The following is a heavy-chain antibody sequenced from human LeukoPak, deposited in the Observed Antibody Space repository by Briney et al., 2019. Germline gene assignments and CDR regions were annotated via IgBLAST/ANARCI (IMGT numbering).Heavy chain of an antibody. CDR3: AKGVGATRYNWFDP. D-gene: IGHD1-26*01. V-gene: IGHV3-23*01. CDR1: GLTFSRYA. J-gene: IGHJ5*02. Sequence: PGGSLRLSCAASGLTFSRYAMSWVRQAPGKGLEWVSGISGTGGITYYSDSVKGRFTISRDNSKNTLYLQMNSLRAEDTAVYYCAKGVGATRYNWFDPWGQGTLVTVSS. CDR2: ISGTGGIT.